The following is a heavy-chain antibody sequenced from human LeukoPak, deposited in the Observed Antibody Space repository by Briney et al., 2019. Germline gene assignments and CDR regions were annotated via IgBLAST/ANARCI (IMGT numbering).Heavy chain of an antibody. V-gene: IGHV3-53*01. CDR1: GFTVSSNY. J-gene: IGHJ4*02. D-gene: IGHD3-10*01. CDR2: IHSGGST. CDR3: ARSPLVRGVVMDFDY. Sequence: GGSLRLSCVVSGFTVSSNYMSWVRQAPGKGLEWVSVIHSGGSTFYADSVKGRFTISRDNSKNTLYLQMNSLRAEDTAVYYCARSPLVRGVVMDFDYWGQGTLVTVPS.